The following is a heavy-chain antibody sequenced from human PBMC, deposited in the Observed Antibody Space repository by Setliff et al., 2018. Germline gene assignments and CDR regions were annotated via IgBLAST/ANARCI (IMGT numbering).Heavy chain of an antibody. V-gene: IGHV1-2*02. CDR2: INPKSGGT. J-gene: IGHJ5*02. Sequence: ASVKVSCKASGYSFTDYYMHWVRQVPGRGLEWMGWINPKSGGTRYAQKFQGRVTMTRDTSISTAYMELSSLRSDDTAVYYCARDGISWLMWFDPWGQGTQVTSPQ. CDR3: ARDGISWLMWFDP. D-gene: IGHD3-16*01. CDR1: GYSFTDYY.